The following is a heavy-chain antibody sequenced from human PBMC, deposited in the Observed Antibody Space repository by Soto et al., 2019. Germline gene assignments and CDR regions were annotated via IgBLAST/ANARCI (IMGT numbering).Heavy chain of an antibody. D-gene: IGHD5-18*01. CDR1: VYTFTSYA. CDR3: ARDEVGAMAFYYYYGMDV. V-gene: IGHV1-3*01. CDR2: INAGNGNT. J-gene: IGHJ6*02. Sequence: XSVKVSCKDSVYTFTSYAMHWVRQAPGQRLEWMGWINAGNGNTKYSQKFQGRVTITRDTSASTAYMELSSLRSEDTAVYYCARDEVGAMAFYYYYGMDVWGQGTTVTVSS.